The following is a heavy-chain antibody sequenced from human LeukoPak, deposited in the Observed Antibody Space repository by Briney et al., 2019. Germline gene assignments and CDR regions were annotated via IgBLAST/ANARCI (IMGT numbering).Heavy chain of an antibody. V-gene: IGHV4-59*12. CDR1: GGSISSYS. D-gene: IGHD4-17*01. CDR3: ARDRWAAVTKDAFDI. CDR2: IYYSGST. Sequence: SETLSLTCNVSGGSISSYSWSWIRQPPGKGLEWIGYIYYSGSTYYNPSLKSRVTISVDTSKNQFSLKLSSVTAADTAVYYCARDRWAAVTKDAFDIWGQGTMVTVSS. J-gene: IGHJ3*02.